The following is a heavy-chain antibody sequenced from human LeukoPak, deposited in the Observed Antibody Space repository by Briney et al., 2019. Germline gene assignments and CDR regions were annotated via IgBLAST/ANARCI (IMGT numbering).Heavy chain of an antibody. D-gene: IGHD5-18*01. V-gene: IGHV1-69*13. J-gene: IGHJ4*02. CDR3: ARAGWSTDMVPYGALDY. Sequence: GASVKVSCKASGGTFSSYAISWVRQAPGQGLEWMGGIIPIFGTANYAKKFQGRVTITADESTSTAYMDLSSLRSEDTAVYYCARAGWSTDMVPYGALDYWGQGTLVTVSS. CDR1: GGTFSSYA. CDR2: IIPIFGTA.